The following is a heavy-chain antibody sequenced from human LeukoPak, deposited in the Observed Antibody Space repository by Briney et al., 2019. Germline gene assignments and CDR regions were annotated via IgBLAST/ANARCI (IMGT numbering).Heavy chain of an antibody. CDR2: INHNGNVN. V-gene: IGHV3-7*01. D-gene: IGHD1-26*01. J-gene: IGHJ4*02. CDR1: GFTFSSYW. CDR3: ARRGGSPVIYYFDY. Sequence: GGSLRLSCAASGFTFSSYWMNWARQAPGKGLEWVASINHNGNVNYYVDSVKGRFTISRDNAKNTLYLQMNSLRAEDTAVYYCARRGGSPVIYYFDYWGQGTLVTVSS.